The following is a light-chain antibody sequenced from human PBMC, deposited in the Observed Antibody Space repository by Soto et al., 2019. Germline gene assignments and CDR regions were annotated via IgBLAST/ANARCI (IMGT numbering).Light chain of an antibody. CDR1: QSLSNNIY. CDR3: QQDGNLPQT. V-gene: IGKV3-20*01. J-gene: IGKJ1*01. Sequence: EFVLKLSPVTLSLSPRERATLSCRASQSLSNNIYLAWYQQKPGQAPRLLIYGASSRATGIPNRFSGSGSGTDFTLTISRLEPEDFAVYYCQQDGNLPQTFGQGAKVDIK. CDR2: GAS.